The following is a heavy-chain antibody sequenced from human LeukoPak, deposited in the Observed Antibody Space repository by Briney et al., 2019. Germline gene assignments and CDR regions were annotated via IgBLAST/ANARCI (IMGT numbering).Heavy chain of an antibody. V-gene: IGHV3-30-3*01. D-gene: IGHD3-22*01. CDR3: ARACYDSSGYYEAAHYFDY. CDR1: GFTFSSYA. Sequence: GRSLRLSCAASGFTFSSYAMHWVRQAPGKGLEWVAVISYDGSNKYYADSVKGRFTISRDNSKNTLYLQMNSLRAEDTAVYYCARACYDSSGYYEAAHYFDYWGQGTLVTVSS. CDR2: ISYDGSNK. J-gene: IGHJ4*02.